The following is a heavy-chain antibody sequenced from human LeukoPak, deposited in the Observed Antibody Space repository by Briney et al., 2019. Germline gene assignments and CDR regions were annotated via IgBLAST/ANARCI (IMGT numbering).Heavy chain of an antibody. V-gene: IGHV3-21*01. CDR3: ASFASNLIGLDY. CDR2: ISSSSSYI. J-gene: IGHJ4*02. Sequence: PGGSLRLSCAASGFTFSSYAMSWVRQAPGKGLEWVSSISSSSSYIYYADSVKGRFTISRDNAKNSLYLQMNSLRAEDTAVYYCASFASNLIGLDYWGQGTLVTVSS. CDR1: GFTFSSYA. D-gene: IGHD3-16*02.